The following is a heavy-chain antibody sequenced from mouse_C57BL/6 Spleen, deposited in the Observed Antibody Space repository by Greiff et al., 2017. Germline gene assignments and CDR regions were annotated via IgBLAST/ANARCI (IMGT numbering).Heavy chain of an antibody. CDR2: IHPNSGST. J-gene: IGHJ4*01. Sequence: QVQLQQPGAELVKPGASVKLSCKASGYTFTSYWMHWVKQRPGQGLEWIGMIHPNSGSTNYNEKFKSKATLTVDKSSSTAYMQLSSLTSEDSAVYYCARPDYYGSSYGTAMDYWGQGTSVTVSS. CDR1: GYTFTSYW. V-gene: IGHV1-64*01. CDR3: ARPDYYGSSYGTAMDY. D-gene: IGHD1-1*01.